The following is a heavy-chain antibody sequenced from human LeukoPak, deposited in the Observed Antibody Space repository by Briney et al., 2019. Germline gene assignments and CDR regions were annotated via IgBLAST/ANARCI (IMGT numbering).Heavy chain of an antibody. Sequence: GGSLRLSCAASGFSVSSSYMYWVRQAPGKGLEWVSFFYRGDSTYYAESVRGRFTISRDNAKNSLFLQMNSLRAEDTAVYYCARVGSGNFLGAFDIWGQGTMVTVSS. V-gene: IGHV3-53*01. J-gene: IGHJ3*02. CDR3: ARVGSGNFLGAFDI. CDR2: FYRGDST. CDR1: GFSVSSSY. D-gene: IGHD1-26*01.